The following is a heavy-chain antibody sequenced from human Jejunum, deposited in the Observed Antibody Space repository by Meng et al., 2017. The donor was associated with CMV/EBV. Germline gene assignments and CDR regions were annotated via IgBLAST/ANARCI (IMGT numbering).Heavy chain of an antibody. V-gene: IGHV3-23*01. D-gene: IGHD6-13*01. CDR1: GFTFSIYA. J-gene: IGHJ4*02. Sequence: SGFTFSIYAMSWVRQAPGKGLEWVSVISGSGGTTHYADSVKGRFTISRDNSKNTLYLQMNSLRPEDTAVYYCAKDASLPGAGAEFDFWGQGTLVTVSS. CDR3: AKDASLPGAGAEFDF. CDR2: ISGSGGTT.